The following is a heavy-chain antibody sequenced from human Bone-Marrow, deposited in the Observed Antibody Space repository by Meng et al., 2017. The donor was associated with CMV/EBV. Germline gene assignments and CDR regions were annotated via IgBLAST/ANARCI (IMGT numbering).Heavy chain of an antibody. Sequence: SGYTFTSSWDALVSQMPPKVLEWMGLIYPGDSDTTYSPSFPGQVTISADRATTTAYLQWSSPKASDTAIYSDARQFDTRTWDNCFDPWGQGTLVTVSS. J-gene: IGHJ5*02. CDR3: ARQFDTRTWDNCFDP. V-gene: IGHV5-51*01. CDR2: IYPGDSDT. CDR1: GYTFTSSW. D-gene: IGHD2-2*01.